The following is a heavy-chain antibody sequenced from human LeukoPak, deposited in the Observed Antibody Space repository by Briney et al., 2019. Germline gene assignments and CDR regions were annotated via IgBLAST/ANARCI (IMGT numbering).Heavy chain of an antibody. CDR3: AKVRATIFGVVIRMRDAFDI. Sequence: GGSLRLSCAASGFTFSSYAMSWVRQAPGKGLEWVSAISGSGGSTYYADSVKGRFTISRDNSKNTLYLQMNSLRAEDTAVYYCAKVRATIFGVVIRMRDAFDIWGQGTMVTVSS. CDR2: ISGSGGST. D-gene: IGHD3-3*01. V-gene: IGHV3-23*01. CDR1: GFTFSSYA. J-gene: IGHJ3*02.